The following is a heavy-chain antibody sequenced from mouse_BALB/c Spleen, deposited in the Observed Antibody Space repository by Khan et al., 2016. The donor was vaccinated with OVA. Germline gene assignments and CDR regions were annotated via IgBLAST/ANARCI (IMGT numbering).Heavy chain of an antibody. V-gene: IGHV1-77*01. J-gene: IGHJ3*01. CDR3: ARSYDGAWFAY. CDR2: IYPGSGSA. Sequence: QFQLVQSGPELVKPGASVKMSCKASGYTFTDYVITWVKQRTGQGLEWIGEIYPGSGSAYYNEKFKDKATLTADKSSDTAYMQLSSLTSEDSAVYFCARSYDGAWFAYWGQGTLVTASA. CDR1: GYTFTDYV. D-gene: IGHD1-1*01.